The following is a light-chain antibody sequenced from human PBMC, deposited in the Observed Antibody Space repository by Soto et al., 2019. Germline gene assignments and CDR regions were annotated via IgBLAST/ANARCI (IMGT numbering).Light chain of an antibody. V-gene: IGKV3-20*01. Sequence: ENVLTQSPGTLSLSPGERATLSGRASQCVRSSYLAWYQQKPGQAPRLLIYGVSSRATGIPDRISGSGSGTDFTLTISSLEPEDSAVYYCQQYGCSSWTFGQGTKVEIK. CDR1: QCVRSSY. J-gene: IGKJ1*01. CDR2: GVS. CDR3: QQYGCSSWT.